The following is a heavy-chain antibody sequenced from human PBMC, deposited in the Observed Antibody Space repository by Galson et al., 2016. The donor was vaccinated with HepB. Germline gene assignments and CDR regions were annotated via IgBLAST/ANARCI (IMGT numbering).Heavy chain of an antibody. Sequence: SLRLSCAASGFTLSGYSMNWVRQAPGKGLEWLSYISSSRSNIYYVDSLKGRFTISRENAKNSLYLQMNSLRDEDTAVYYCARDQLTARRGYFDYWGQGTLVTVSS. CDR3: ARDQLTARRGYFDY. CDR1: GFTLSGYS. CDR2: ISSSRSNI. D-gene: IGHD3-10*01. J-gene: IGHJ4*02. V-gene: IGHV3-48*02.